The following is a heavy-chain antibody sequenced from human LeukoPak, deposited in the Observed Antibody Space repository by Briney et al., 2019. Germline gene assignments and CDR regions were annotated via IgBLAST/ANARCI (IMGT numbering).Heavy chain of an antibody. J-gene: IGHJ4*02. Sequence: SVKVSCKASGGTFSSYAISWVRQAPGQGLEWMGGVIPIFGTANYAQKFQGRVTITADESTSTAYMELRSLRSDDTAVYYCARDGDSSGYYYGLPTNFDYWGQGTLVTVSS. CDR2: VIPIFGTA. D-gene: IGHD3-22*01. CDR1: GGTFSSYA. CDR3: ARDGDSSGYYYGLPTNFDY. V-gene: IGHV1-69*13.